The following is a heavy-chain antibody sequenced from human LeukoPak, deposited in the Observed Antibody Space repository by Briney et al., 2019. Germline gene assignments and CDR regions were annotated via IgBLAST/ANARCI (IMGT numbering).Heavy chain of an antibody. CDR3: AKRVSGSSWEHQTIDY. D-gene: IGHD6-13*01. J-gene: IGHJ4*02. V-gene: IGHV3-23*01. Sequence: GGSLRLSCAASGFTFSSYSMNWVRDAPGKGLEWVSAISNGGATRNYADSVKGRFTISRDNSQNTLYLQMNSLRADDTAVYYCAKRVSGSSWEHQTIDYWGQGTLVTVSS. CDR2: ISNGGATR. CDR1: GFTFSSYS.